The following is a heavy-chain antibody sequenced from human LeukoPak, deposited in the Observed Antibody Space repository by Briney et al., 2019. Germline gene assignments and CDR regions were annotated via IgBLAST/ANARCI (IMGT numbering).Heavy chain of an antibody. J-gene: IGHJ4*02. D-gene: IGHD5-24*01. Sequence: ASVKVSCKAFGYAFNTYGIHWVREAHGQGLEWMGWISTSNGNTLNAQSLQDRLTVTTDTSATTAYMELRSLGFDDTAVYYCARGDDFGFWGQGTLVTVSS. CDR3: ARGDDFGF. CDR2: ISTSNGNT. V-gene: IGHV1-18*01. CDR1: GYAFNTYG.